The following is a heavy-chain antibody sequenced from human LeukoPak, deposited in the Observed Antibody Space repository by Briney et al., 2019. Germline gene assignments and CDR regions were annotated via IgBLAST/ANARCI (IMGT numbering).Heavy chain of an antibody. Sequence: ASVKVSCKVSGYTLTELSMHWVRQAPGKGLEWMGGFDPEDGETIYAQKFQGRVTMTEDTSTDTAYMELSSLRSEDTAVYYCARDPTKYFWSAYNPFDYWGQGTLVTVSS. D-gene: IGHD3-3*01. CDR1: GYTLTELS. CDR2: FDPEDGET. CDR3: ARDPTKYFWSAYNPFDY. J-gene: IGHJ4*02. V-gene: IGHV1-24*01.